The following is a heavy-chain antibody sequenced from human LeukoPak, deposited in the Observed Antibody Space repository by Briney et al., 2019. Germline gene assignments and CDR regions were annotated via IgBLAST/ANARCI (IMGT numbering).Heavy chain of an antibody. D-gene: IGHD3-10*01. CDR3: ARESTVRGVSRSFDY. V-gene: IGHV1-2*02. J-gene: IGHJ4*02. Sequence: ASVKVSCRASGYTFTGYYMHWVRQAPGQGLEWMGWINPNSGGTNYAQKFQGRDTMTRDTSISTAYMELSRLRSDDTAVYYCARESTVRGVSRSFDYWGQGTLVTVSS. CDR2: INPNSGGT. CDR1: GYTFTGYY.